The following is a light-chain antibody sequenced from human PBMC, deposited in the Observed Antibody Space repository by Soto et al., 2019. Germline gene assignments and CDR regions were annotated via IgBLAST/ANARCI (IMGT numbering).Light chain of an antibody. CDR2: DVS. Sequence: EIVLTQSPGTLSLSPGEGATLSCRASQSVSSSLLAWFQQKPGQAPRLLIHDVSSRATGIPDRFSGSGSGTDFTLSIGRLEPEDFAVYYCHQYGSSPLSFGQGTKLEIK. CDR1: QSVSSSL. CDR3: HQYGSSPLS. J-gene: IGKJ2*01. V-gene: IGKV3-20*01.